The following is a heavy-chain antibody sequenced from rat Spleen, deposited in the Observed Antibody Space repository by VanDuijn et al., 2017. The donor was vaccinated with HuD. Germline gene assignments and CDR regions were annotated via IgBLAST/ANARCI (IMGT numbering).Heavy chain of an antibody. Sequence: EVQLVESDGGLVQPGRSLKLSCAASGFTFSDYGMAWVRQAPTKGLEWVATISYGDSSGHSSTYYRDAVKGRFTISSDNAKSTLYLQMDSLRSEETATYYCTSTYGGSNWFAYWGQGTLVTVSS. J-gene: IGHJ3*01. V-gene: IGHV5-29*01. CDR3: TSTYGGSNWFAY. CDR2: ISYGDSSGHSST. CDR1: GFTFSDYG. D-gene: IGHD1-11*01.